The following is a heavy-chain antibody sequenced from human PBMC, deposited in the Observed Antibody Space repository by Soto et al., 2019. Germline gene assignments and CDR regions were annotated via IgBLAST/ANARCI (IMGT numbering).Heavy chain of an antibody. D-gene: IGHD1-26*01. J-gene: IGHJ6*03. CDR2: ISGSGGST. CDR1: GFTFSSYT. Sequence: PGGSLRLSCAASGFTFSSYTMAWVRQAPGKGLEWVSAISGSGGSTYYADSVKGRFTISRDNSKNTLYLQMNSLRAEDTAVYYCAKVGPDPNTYYYYMDVWGKGTTVTVSS. V-gene: IGHV3-23*01. CDR3: AKVGPDPNTYYYYMDV.